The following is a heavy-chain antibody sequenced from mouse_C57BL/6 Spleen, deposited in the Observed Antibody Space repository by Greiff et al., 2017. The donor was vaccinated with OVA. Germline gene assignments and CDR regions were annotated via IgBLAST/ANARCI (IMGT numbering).Heavy chain of an antibody. D-gene: IGHD2-5*01. Sequence: QVQLQQPGAELVKPGASVKVSCKASGYTFTSYWMHWVKQRPGQGLEWIGRIHPSDSDTNYNQKFKGKATLNVDKSSSTAYMQLSSLTSEDSAVYYCASYYSNPYYFDYWGQGTTLTVSS. V-gene: IGHV1-74*01. CDR1: GYTFTSYW. CDR2: IHPSDSDT. J-gene: IGHJ2*01. CDR3: ASYYSNPYYFDY.